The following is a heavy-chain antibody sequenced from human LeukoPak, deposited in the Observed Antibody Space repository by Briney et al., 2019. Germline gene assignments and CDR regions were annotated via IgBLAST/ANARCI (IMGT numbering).Heavy chain of an antibody. CDR1: GGTFSSYA. Sequence: SVKVSCKASGGTFSSYAISWVRQAPGQGLEWMGGIIPIFGTANYAQKFQGRVTITADKSTSTAYMELSSLRSEDTAVYYCASLASSGYYLNWFDPWGQGTLVTVSS. CDR3: ASLASSGYYLNWFDP. D-gene: IGHD3-22*01. J-gene: IGHJ5*02. CDR2: IIPIFGTA. V-gene: IGHV1-69*06.